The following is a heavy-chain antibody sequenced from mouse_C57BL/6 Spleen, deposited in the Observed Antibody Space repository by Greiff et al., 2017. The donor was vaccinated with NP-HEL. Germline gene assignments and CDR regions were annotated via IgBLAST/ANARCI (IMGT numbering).Heavy chain of an antibody. V-gene: IGHV5-4*01. D-gene: IGHD1-1*01. CDR1: GFTFSSYA. Sequence: EVQGVESGGGLVKPGGSLKLSCAASGFTFSSYAMSWVRQTPEKRLEWVATISDGGSYTYYPDNVKGRFTISRDNAKNNLYLQMSHLKSDDTAMYYCARDERSVYAMDYWGQGTSVTVSS. CDR2: ISDGGSYT. J-gene: IGHJ4*01. CDR3: ARDERSVYAMDY.